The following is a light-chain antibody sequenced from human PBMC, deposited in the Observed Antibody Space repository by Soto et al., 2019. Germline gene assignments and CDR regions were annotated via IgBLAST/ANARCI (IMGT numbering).Light chain of an antibody. CDR2: GNS. J-gene: IGLJ2*01. Sequence: QSVLTQPPSVSGAPGQRVTISCTGSSSNIGAPYDVHWYQQLPGTAPKLLIYGNSNRPSGVSDRFSGSKSGTSASLAITGLQAEDEADYYCQSYDTSLSGSNVVFGGGTKLTVL. CDR1: SSNIGAPYD. CDR3: QSYDTSLSGSNVV. V-gene: IGLV1-40*01.